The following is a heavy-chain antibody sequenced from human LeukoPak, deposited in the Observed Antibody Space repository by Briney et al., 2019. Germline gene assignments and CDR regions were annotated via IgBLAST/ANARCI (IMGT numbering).Heavy chain of an antibody. CDR3: AREEDYFDSSGYYLSAFDI. V-gene: IGHV3-21*01. CDR2: ISSRSGYI. Sequence: GGSLRLSCAASGFTFDDYAMHWVRQAPGKGLEWVSSISSRSGYIYYADSVKGRFTISRDNAKNSLYLQMNSLRAEDTAVYYCAREEDYFDSSGYYLSAFDIWGQGTMVTVSS. CDR1: GFTFDDYA. J-gene: IGHJ3*02. D-gene: IGHD3-22*01.